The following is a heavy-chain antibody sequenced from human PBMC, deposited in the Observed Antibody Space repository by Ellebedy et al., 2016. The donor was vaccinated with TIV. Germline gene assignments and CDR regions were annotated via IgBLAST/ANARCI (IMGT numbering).Heavy chain of an antibody. Sequence: ASVKVSCKASGYTFTNYYIHWVRQAPGQGLEWMAIINPSGGSTAYAQKFQGRITVTRDTSTSTVYMELSSLRSEDTAVFYCARGAGTYSNDYWGQGTLVTVSS. CDR2: INPSGGST. V-gene: IGHV1-46*01. CDR1: GYTFTNYY. J-gene: IGHJ4*02. CDR3: ARGAGTYSNDY. D-gene: IGHD6-13*01.